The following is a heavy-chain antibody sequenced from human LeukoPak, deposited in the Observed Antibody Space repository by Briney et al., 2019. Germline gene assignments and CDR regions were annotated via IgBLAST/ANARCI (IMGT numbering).Heavy chain of an antibody. CDR2: INPSGGST. V-gene: IGHV1-46*01. J-gene: IGHJ5*02. Sequence: GASVKVSCKASGYTFTSYYMHWVRQAPGQGLEWMGIINPSGGSTSYAQKFQGRVTMTRDTSTSTVYMELSSLRSEDTAVYYCARGEGITMIVVATRFDPWGQGTLVTVSS. CDR3: ARGEGITMIVVATRFDP. CDR1: GYTFTSYY. D-gene: IGHD3-22*01.